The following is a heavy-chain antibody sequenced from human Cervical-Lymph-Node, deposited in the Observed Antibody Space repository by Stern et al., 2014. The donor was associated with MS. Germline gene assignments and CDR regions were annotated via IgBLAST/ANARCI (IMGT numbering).Heavy chain of an antibody. CDR2: IHYSGST. J-gene: IGHJ4*02. CDR1: GGSISSSSYY. D-gene: IGHD3-3*01. V-gene: IGHV4-39*01. CDR3: ARHVGTIFGVANLDY. Sequence: QVQLQESGPGLVKPSETLSLTCTVSGGSISSSSYYWGWIRQPPGKGLEWIGGIHYSGSTYYNPSLKSRVTISVDTSTNQFSLNLSSVTAADTAVYYCARHVGTIFGVANLDYWGQGTLVTVSS.